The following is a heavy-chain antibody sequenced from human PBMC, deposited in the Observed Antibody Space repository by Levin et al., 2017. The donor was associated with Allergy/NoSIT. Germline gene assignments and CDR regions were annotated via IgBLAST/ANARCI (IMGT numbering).Heavy chain of an antibody. CDR2: LYSGGNT. CDR3: ASYPSGSHVNH. J-gene: IGHJ5*02. Sequence: GGSLRLSCAASGFTVSSNYMSWVRQAPGKGLGWVSVLYSGGNTYYADSVKGRFTISRDNSKNTVYLQMNSLRAEDTAVYYSASYPSGSHVNHWGQGTLVTVSS. V-gene: IGHV3-53*01. D-gene: IGHD1-26*01. CDR1: GFTVSSNY.